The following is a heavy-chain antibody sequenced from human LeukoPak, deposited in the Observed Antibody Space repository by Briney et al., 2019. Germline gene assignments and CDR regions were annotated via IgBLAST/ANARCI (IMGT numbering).Heavy chain of an antibody. J-gene: IGHJ4*02. CDR3: AKDTTGRGLTTYY. Sequence: GGSLRLSCAASGFTFSSYWMSWVRQAPGKGLEWVANIKQDGSEKYYVDSVKGRFTISRDNAKNSLYLQMNSLRTEDTALYYCAKDTTGRGLTTYYWGQGTLVTVSS. CDR2: IKQDGSEK. D-gene: IGHD2/OR15-2a*01. V-gene: IGHV3-7*03. CDR1: GFTFSSYW.